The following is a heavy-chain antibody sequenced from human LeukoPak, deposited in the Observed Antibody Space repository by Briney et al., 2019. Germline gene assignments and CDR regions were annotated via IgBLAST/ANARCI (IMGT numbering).Heavy chain of an antibody. D-gene: IGHD6-19*01. CDR1: GGSISSYY. Sequence: PSETLSLTCTVSGGSISSYYWSWIRQPAGKGLEWIGGIYTSGSTNYNPSLKSRVTMSVDTSKNQFSLKLSSVTAADTAAYYCARASGSSGWYVSAFDIWGQGTMVTVSS. V-gene: IGHV4-4*07. CDR2: IYTSGST. J-gene: IGHJ3*02. CDR3: ARASGSSGWYVSAFDI.